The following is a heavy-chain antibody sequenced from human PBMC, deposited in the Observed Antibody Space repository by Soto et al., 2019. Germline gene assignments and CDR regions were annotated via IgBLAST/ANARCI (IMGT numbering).Heavy chain of an antibody. Sequence: QVQLVQSGAEVKKPGSSVKVSCKASGGTFSSYTISWVRQAPGQGLEWMGRIIPILGIANYAQKFQGRVTITADKSTSTAYMELSSLRSEDTAVYYCARDSGVAVAVGRYYYYMDVWGKGTTVTVSS. J-gene: IGHJ6*03. CDR2: IIPILGIA. CDR3: ARDSGVAVAVGRYYYYMDV. CDR1: GGTFSSYT. V-gene: IGHV1-69*08. D-gene: IGHD6-19*01.